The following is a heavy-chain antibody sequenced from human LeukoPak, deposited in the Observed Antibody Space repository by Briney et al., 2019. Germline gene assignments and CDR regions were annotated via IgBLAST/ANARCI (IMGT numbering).Heavy chain of an antibody. Sequence: RASVRVSCKASGDTFTTYYMHWVRQAPGQGLEWMGIINPSGDSTNYAQKFQGRVTMTRDTSTSTVYMDLSSLRSEDTAVYYCARGSSAAPGQASWFDPWGQGTLVTVSS. CDR3: ARGSSAAPGQASWFDP. CDR2: INPSGDST. CDR1: GDTFTTYY. V-gene: IGHV1-46*01. J-gene: IGHJ5*02. D-gene: IGHD2-2*01.